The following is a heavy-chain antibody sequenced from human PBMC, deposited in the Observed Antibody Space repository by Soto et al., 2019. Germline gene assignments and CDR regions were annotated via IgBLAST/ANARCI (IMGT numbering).Heavy chain of an antibody. CDR1: GFAFSNYG. Sequence: QVQLVESGGGVVQPGRSLRLSCVASGFAFSNYGMHWVRQTPGMGLEWVSVISYDGGDAHYADSVEGRFTVSRDNSKDALFLQMNNLRPEDTGVYFCANDDLRGYYIEFFENWGQGTLVTVSS. CDR2: ISYDGGDA. V-gene: IGHV3-30*18. J-gene: IGHJ1*01. CDR3: ANDDLRGYYIEFFEN. D-gene: IGHD3-10*01.